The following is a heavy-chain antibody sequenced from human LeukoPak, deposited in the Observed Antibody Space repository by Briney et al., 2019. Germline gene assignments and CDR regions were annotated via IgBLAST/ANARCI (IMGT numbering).Heavy chain of an antibody. V-gene: IGHV3-23*01. Sequence: GGSLRLSCVGSGFTFRSHAMSWVRQAPEKGLEFVSGIYENGGTTYYADSVKGRFSISRDNSKNTLYLQMNSLRAEDTAVYYCARMTRTMIVVVIADAFDIWGQGTMVTVSS. CDR3: ARMTRTMIVVVIADAFDI. CDR1: GFTFRSHA. D-gene: IGHD3-22*01. CDR2: IYENGGTT. J-gene: IGHJ3*02.